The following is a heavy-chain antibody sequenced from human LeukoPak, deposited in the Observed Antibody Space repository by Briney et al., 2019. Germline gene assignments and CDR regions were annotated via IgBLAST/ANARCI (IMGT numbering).Heavy chain of an antibody. CDR3: ARGSRQYSGGWYGPFDY. CDR2: IYTSGST. CDR1: GGSISSYY. V-gene: IGHV4-4*07. J-gene: IGHJ4*02. Sequence: SETLSLTCTVSGGSISSYYWSWIRQPAGKGLEWIGRIYTSGSTNYNPSLKSRVTMSVDTSKNQFSLKLSSVTAADTAVYYCARGSRQYSGGWYGPFDYGGQGTLVTVSS. D-gene: IGHD6-19*01.